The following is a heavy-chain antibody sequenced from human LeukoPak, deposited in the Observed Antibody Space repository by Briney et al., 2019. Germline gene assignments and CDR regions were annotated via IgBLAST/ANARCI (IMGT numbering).Heavy chain of an antibody. J-gene: IGHJ4*02. Sequence: GASLRLSCEASGFTFINYGMSWVRQAPGKGVEWVSGISGSGGNTYYADSVKGRFTISRDDSKNTLYLQMNSLRAEDTAVYYCAKGGWLEYWGQGTPVTVSS. CDR1: GFTFINYG. CDR2: ISGSGGNT. CDR3: AKGGWLEY. V-gene: IGHV3-23*01. D-gene: IGHD5-24*01.